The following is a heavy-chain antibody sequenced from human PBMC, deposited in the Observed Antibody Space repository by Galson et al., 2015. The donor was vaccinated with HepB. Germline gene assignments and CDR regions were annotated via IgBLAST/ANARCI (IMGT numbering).Heavy chain of an antibody. Sequence: PALVKPTQTLTLTCTFSGFSLSTSGVGVGWIRQPPGKALEWLALIYWDDDKRYSPTLKSRLTITKDTSKNQVVLTMTNMDPVDTATYYCAHSFSGWYRIGAFDIWGQGTMVTVSS. V-gene: IGHV2-5*02. CDR2: IYWDDDK. J-gene: IGHJ3*02. CDR1: GFSLSTSGVG. D-gene: IGHD6-19*01. CDR3: AHSFSGWYRIGAFDI.